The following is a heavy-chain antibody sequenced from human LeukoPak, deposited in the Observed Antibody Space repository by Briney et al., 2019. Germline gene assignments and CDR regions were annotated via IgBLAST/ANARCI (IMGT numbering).Heavy chain of an antibody. Sequence: PGGSLRLSCAASGLTFSTYGMSWVRQAPGKGLEWVSTISGSGSGTYYADSVKGRFTISRDNSKNTPYLQMNSLRAEDTALYYCAKGVRYFDWFDYWGQGTLVTVSS. CDR1: GLTFSTYG. CDR2: ISGSGSGT. V-gene: IGHV3-23*01. D-gene: IGHD3-9*01. CDR3: AKGVRYFDWFDY. J-gene: IGHJ4*02.